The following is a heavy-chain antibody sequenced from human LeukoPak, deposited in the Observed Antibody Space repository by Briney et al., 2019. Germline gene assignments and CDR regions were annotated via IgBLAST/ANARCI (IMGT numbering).Heavy chain of an antibody. Sequence: PGGSLRLSCATSGFTFSNYWMSWLRQAPGKGQVWVSRIKSDGSSATYAESVKGRFTISRDNARNTLYLQMNSLRVDDTAVYYCAKSDWFDPWGRGILVTVSS. CDR3: AKSDWFDP. V-gene: IGHV3-74*01. CDR1: GFTFSNYW. CDR2: IKSDGSSA. J-gene: IGHJ5*02.